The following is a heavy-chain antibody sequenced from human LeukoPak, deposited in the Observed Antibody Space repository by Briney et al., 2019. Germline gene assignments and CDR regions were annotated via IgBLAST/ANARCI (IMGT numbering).Heavy chain of an antibody. CDR3: AKDEDSPATAQPQRGYFES. V-gene: IGHV3-33*06. D-gene: IGHD6-6*01. CDR2: IWYDGGHQ. Sequence: GGSLRLSCAASGFPFSGSGMHWVRQAPGKGLEWVAVIWYDGGHQYYADSVKGRFTISRDNSKNTLDLQMNSLRVEDTAVYFCAKDEDSPATAQPQRGYFESWGQGTLVTVSS. CDR1: GFPFSGSG. J-gene: IGHJ4*02.